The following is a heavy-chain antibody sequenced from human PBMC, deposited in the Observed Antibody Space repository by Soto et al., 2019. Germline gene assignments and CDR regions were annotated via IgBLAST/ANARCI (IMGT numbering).Heavy chain of an antibody. V-gene: IGHV3-11*06. CDR3: ARVLLQDLSHFFYGMDV. CDR1: GFSFSDYY. Sequence: PGGSLRLSCAGSGFSFSDYYMTWIRQAPGEGLEWVAYISSTGSYRNYADSVKGRLTITRDNANNSIYLQMNSLRAEDTAVYYCARVLLQDLSHFFYGMDVWGQGTTVTVSS. CDR2: ISSTGSYR. J-gene: IGHJ6*02.